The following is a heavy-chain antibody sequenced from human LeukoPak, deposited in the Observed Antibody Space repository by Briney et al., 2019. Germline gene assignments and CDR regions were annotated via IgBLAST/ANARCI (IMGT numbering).Heavy chain of an antibody. Sequence: SETLSLTCTVSGGSISSYYWSWIRQPPGKGLEWIGYIYYSGSTNYNPSLKSRVTISVDTSKNQFSLKLSSVTAADTAVYYCARYGTSWHKAQYYYMDVWGKGTTVTVSS. D-gene: IGHD2-2*01. J-gene: IGHJ6*03. V-gene: IGHV4-59*01. CDR3: ARYGTSWHKAQYYYMDV. CDR1: GGSISSYY. CDR2: IYYSGST.